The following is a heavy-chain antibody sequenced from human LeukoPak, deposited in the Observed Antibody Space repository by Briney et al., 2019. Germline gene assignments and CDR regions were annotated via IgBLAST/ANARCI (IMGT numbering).Heavy chain of an antibody. J-gene: IGHJ3*02. CDR3: ARGRQRWQQYNAFDI. Sequence: PGGSLRLSCAASGFTFSSYAMHWVRQAPGKGLEWGAVISYDGSNKYYADSVKGRFTISRDNSKNTLYLQMNSLRLEDTAVYYCARGRQRWQQYNAFDIWGQGTMVTVSS. D-gene: IGHD5-24*01. CDR2: ISYDGSNK. V-gene: IGHV3-30-3*01. CDR1: GFTFSSYA.